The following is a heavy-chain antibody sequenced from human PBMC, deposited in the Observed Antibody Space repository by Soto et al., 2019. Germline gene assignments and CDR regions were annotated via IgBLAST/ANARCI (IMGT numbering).Heavy chain of an antibody. Sequence: QVQLVESGGGVVQPGKSLRLSCAASGFTFSNYGMHWVRQAPGKGLEWVTFVSYDGNNKYYADSVKGRFTISRDNSKNRLYLQMNSLRAEDTALYYCAKEDTGSYWGGGYYYFYGVDVWGQGTTVTVSS. J-gene: IGHJ6*02. D-gene: IGHD1-26*01. CDR2: VSYDGNNK. CDR1: GFTFSNYG. CDR3: AKEDTGSYWGGGYYYFYGVDV. V-gene: IGHV3-30*18.